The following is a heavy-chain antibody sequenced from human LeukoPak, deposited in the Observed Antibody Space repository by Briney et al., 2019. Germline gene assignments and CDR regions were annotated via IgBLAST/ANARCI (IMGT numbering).Heavy chain of an antibody. D-gene: IGHD6-13*01. CDR3: ARGPRESSSSDY. Sequence: ASVTISFKTSVYRFTNFDINWVRQAPGQGLEWMGWMNPDNGNTGYAQKFQGRVSMSGDTSISTAFMVLSSLRSDDTAVYFCARGPRESSSSDYWGQGTLVTVSS. CDR2: MNPDNGNT. V-gene: IGHV1-8*01. CDR1: VYRFTNFD. J-gene: IGHJ4*02.